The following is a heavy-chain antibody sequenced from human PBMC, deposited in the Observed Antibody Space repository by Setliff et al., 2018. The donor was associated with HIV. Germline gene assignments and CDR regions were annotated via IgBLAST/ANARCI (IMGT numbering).Heavy chain of an antibody. J-gene: IGHJ5*02. CDR1: GGTFRSHE. D-gene: IGHD3-10*01. CDR3: ARGITMVRGPEENWFDP. Sequence: SVKVSCKASGGTFRSHEISWVRQAPGQGLEWMGGIVPILNTGNYAQKFQGRVTITTDESTSTAYMELSSLRSEDTAVYYCARGITMVRGPEENWFDPWGQGTLVTVSS. CDR2: IVPILNTG. V-gene: IGHV1-69*05.